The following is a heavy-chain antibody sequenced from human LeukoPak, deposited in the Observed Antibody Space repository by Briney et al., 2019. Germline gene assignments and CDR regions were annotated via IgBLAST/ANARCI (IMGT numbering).Heavy chain of an antibody. J-gene: IGHJ4*02. CDR2: INHSGST. V-gene: IGHV4-34*01. CDR3: ARTPIAAAGTVDY. CDR1: GGSFSGYY. Sequence: KPSETLSLTCAVYGGSFSGYYWSWIRQPPGKGLEWIGEINHSGSTNYNPSLKSRVTISVDTSKNQFSLKLSSVTAADTAVYYCARTPIAAAGTVDYWGQGTLVTVSS. D-gene: IGHD6-13*01.